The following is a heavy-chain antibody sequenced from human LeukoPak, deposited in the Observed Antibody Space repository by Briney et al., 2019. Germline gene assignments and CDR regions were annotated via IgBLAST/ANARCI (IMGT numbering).Heavy chain of an antibody. V-gene: IGHV3-21*01. CDR2: ISSSSSYI. CDR1: GFTFSSYS. D-gene: IGHD3-10*01. Sequence: GGSLRLSCAASGFTFSSYSMNWVRQAPGKGLEWVSSISSSSSYIYYADPVKGRFTISRDNAKNSLYLQMNSLRAEDTAVYYCARAPNYYGSGSYYFDYWGQGTLVTVSS. J-gene: IGHJ4*02. CDR3: ARAPNYYGSGSYYFDY.